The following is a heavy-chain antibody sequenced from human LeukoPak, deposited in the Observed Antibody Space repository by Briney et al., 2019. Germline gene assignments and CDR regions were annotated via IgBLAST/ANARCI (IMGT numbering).Heavy chain of an antibody. CDR2: IFSSSTYI. D-gene: IGHD2/OR15-2a*01. CDR1: GFAFNTYS. Sequence: GGSLRLTCAASGFAFNTYSMNWVRQAPGKGLEWVSFIFSSSTYIYYTDSVKGRFTISRDNARNSLYLQMDNLRAEDTGVYYCARNFYDGFALDYWGQGTLVTVSS. V-gene: IGHV3-21*03. CDR3: ARNFYDGFALDY. J-gene: IGHJ4*02.